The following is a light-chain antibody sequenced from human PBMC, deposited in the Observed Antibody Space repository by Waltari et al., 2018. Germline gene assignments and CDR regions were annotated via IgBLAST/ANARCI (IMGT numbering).Light chain of an antibody. Sequence: DIQMTQYPSTLSASVGDRVIFSCRASQSISKWLAWYQQKPGKAPKLLIYKASTLESGVPSRFSDSGSGTEFTLTINSLQPEDFATYYCQQYNSYSLLSFGGGTKVEIK. CDR3: QQYNSYSLLS. V-gene: IGKV1-5*03. CDR2: KAS. CDR1: QSISKW. J-gene: IGKJ4*01.